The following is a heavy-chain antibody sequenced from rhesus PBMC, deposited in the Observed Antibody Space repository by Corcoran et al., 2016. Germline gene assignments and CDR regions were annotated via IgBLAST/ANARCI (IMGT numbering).Heavy chain of an antibody. V-gene: IGHV4S18*01. CDR3: ARDQGWTGYYTGYYFDY. CDR1: GGSVSSSNW. D-gene: IGHD3-3*01. CDR2: VYGRSTSP. J-gene: IGHJ4*01. Sequence: QVQLQESGPGLVKPSETLSLTCAVSGGSVSSSNWWSWIRQPPGKGLGWIGYVYGRSTSPNHHPSLKSRVTISKDTSKNQFSLKLSSVTAAVTAVYYCARDQGWTGYYTGYYFDYWGQVVLVTVSS.